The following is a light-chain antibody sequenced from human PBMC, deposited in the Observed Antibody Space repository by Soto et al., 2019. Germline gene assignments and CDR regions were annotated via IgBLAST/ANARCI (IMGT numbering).Light chain of an antibody. CDR2: DAS. V-gene: IGKV3-11*01. Sequence: EIVLTQSPATLSLYPGERATLSCRASQSVSSYLAWYQQKPGQAPRLLIYDASNRATGIPARFSGSGSGTDFTLTISSLEPEDFAVYYCQQRSNWLTFGGRSKADIK. CDR1: QSVSSY. CDR3: QQRSNWLT. J-gene: IGKJ4*01.